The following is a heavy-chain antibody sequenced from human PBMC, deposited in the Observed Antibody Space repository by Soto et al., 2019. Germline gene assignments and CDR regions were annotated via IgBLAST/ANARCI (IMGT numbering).Heavy chain of an antibody. CDR3: AKEFGWELQLSHPYYNSGMDV. V-gene: IGHV3-30*18. Sequence: QVQLVESGGGVVQPGRSLRLSCAASGFTFRSYGMHSVRQAPGKGLEWVALMSFDGSNKYYADSVRGRFTISSDNSKSTLYLQMDILRPEDTAVYYCAKEFGWELQLSHPYYNSGMDVWGQGTTVTVSS. CDR1: GFTFRSYG. D-gene: IGHD1-1*01. J-gene: IGHJ6*02. CDR2: MSFDGSNK.